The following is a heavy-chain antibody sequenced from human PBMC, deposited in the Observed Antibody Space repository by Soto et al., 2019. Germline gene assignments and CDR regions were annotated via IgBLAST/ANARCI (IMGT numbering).Heavy chain of an antibody. D-gene: IGHD3-10*01. CDR2: IIPIFGTA. Sequence: SVKVSCKASGGTFSSYAISWVRQAPGQGLEWMGGIIPIFGTANYAQKFQGRVTITADESTSTAYMELSSLRSEDTAVYYCAREWKGYYGSGSYLNYGMDVWGQGTTVTVSS. V-gene: IGHV1-69*13. CDR1: GGTFSSYA. J-gene: IGHJ6*02. CDR3: AREWKGYYGSGSYLNYGMDV.